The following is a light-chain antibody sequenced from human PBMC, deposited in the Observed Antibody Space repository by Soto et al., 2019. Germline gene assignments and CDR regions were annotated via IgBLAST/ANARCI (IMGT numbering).Light chain of an antibody. Sequence: DIQMTQSPSSLSASVGDRVTITCRASQSISNYLNWYQQKPGKAPNLLIYAASSLQSGVPSRFSGSGSGTDFTLTISSLQPDDFATYYCQQSYSILWAFGPGTKVEIK. CDR2: AAS. CDR1: QSISNY. V-gene: IGKV1-39*01. CDR3: QQSYSILWA. J-gene: IGKJ3*01.